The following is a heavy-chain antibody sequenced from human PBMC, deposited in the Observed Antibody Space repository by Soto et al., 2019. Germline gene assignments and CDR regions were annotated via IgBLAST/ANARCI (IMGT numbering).Heavy chain of an antibody. J-gene: IGHJ4*02. CDR3: AKENGNYDILTGPYYFDY. D-gene: IGHD3-9*01. CDR2: ISGSGGST. Sequence: TGGSLRLSCAASGFTFSSYAMSWVRQAPGKGLEWVSAISGSGGSTYYADSVKGRFTISRDNSKNTLYLQMNSLRAEDTAVFYCAKENGNYDILTGPYYFDYWGQGTLVTVSS. CDR1: GFTFSSYA. V-gene: IGHV3-23*01.